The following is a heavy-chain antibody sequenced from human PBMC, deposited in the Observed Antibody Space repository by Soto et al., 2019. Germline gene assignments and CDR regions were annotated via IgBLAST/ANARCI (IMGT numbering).Heavy chain of an antibody. CDR1: GYTFTSYV. J-gene: IGHJ4*02. D-gene: IGHD4-17*01. Sequence: ASVKVSCKASGYTFTSYVISWVRQAPGQGLEWMGWISAYNGNTNYAQKLQGRVTMTTDTSTSTAYMELRSLRSDDTAVYYCARDRKDYGDYNLELKNXDWGQGTLVTVSS. CDR3: ARDRKDYGDYNLELKNXD. V-gene: IGHV1-18*01. CDR2: ISAYNGNT.